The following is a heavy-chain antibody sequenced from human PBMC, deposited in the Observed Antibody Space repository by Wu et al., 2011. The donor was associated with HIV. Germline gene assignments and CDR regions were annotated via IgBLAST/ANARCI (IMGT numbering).Heavy chain of an antibody. D-gene: IGHD3-9*01. CDR1: GYTFTSYG. CDR3: ARDVLRYFDWFLGVEYYFDY. J-gene: IGHJ4*02. V-gene: IGHV1-18*01. Sequence: QVQLVQSGAEVEEASGASVKVSCKTSGYTFTSYGISWVRQAPGHGLEWMGWISVNNENTNYAQKFQGRVTMTTDTSTSTAQMELRSLRSDDTAVYYCARDVLRYFDWFLGVEYYFDYWGQGTLVTVSS. CDR2: ISVNNENT.